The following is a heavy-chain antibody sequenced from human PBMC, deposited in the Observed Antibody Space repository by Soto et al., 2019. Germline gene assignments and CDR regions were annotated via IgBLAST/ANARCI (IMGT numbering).Heavy chain of an antibody. CDR2: IIPILGTA. J-gene: IGHJ6*02. Sequence: QVQAVQSGAEVKKPGSSVKASCKASGGTCSSYVISWVRQAPGPGLEWMGRIIPILGTADYAQKFQGRVTITADESTSTAYMELSSLRSADTAVYYCASESGRTRGMDVWGPGTTITSS. V-gene: IGHV1-69*11. D-gene: IGHD2-8*01. CDR3: ASESGRTRGMDV. CDR1: GGTCSSYV.